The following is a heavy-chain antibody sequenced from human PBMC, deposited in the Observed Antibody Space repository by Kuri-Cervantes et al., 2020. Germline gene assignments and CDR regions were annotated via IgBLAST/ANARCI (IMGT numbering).Heavy chain of an antibody. Sequence: GGSLRLSCEASGFTVSSNYMSWVRQAPGKGLEWVSVIYSGGSTYYADSVKGRFTISRDNSKNTLYLHMNSLRAGDTAVYYCARVPTYYYDSSSYYHFDYWGQGTLVTVSS. CDR3: ARVPTYYYDSSSYYHFDY. J-gene: IGHJ4*02. CDR1: GFTVSSNY. D-gene: IGHD3-22*01. CDR2: IYSGGST. V-gene: IGHV3-66*01.